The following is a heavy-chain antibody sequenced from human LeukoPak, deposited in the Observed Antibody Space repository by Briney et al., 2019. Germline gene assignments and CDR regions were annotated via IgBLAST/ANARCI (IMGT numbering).Heavy chain of an antibody. D-gene: IGHD3-3*01. J-gene: IGHJ2*01. CDR1: GFTVSTNY. CDR3: ARYDFILISYFDL. Sequence: GGSLRLSCAASGFTVSTNYMSWVRQAAGKKLEWVSDIYSDGSTFYADSVKGRFTISRDNSKNTLYLQMNSLRAEDTAVYHCARYDFILISYFDLWGRGTLVTVSS. V-gene: IGHV3-53*01. CDR2: IYSDGST.